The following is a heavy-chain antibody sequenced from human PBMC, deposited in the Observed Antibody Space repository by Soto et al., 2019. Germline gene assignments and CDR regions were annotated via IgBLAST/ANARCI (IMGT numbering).Heavy chain of an antibody. CDR2: IYYGGST. Sequence: PSETLSLTCTVSGGSISSGGYYWSWIRQHPGKGLEWIGYIYYGGSTYYNPSLKSRATISGDTSKNQFSLKLSSVTAADTAVYYCARVGPWVPYYYDSSPYTFENWFDPWGQGTLVTVSS. CDR1: GGSISSGGYY. D-gene: IGHD3-22*01. CDR3: ARVGPWVPYYYDSSPYTFENWFDP. V-gene: IGHV4-31*03. J-gene: IGHJ5*02.